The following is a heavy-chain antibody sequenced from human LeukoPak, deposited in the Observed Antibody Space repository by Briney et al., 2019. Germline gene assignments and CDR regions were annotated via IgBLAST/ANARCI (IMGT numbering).Heavy chain of an antibody. CDR3: ATRYGSGSYHMDV. CDR1: GFTVSNYY. Sequence: GGSLRLSCAASGFTVSNYYMSWVRQAPGKGLEWVSVIYTGGGTYYADSVKGRFTISRDNSKNTLYLQMNSLRAEDTAVYYCATRYGSGSYHMDVWGQGTTVTVSS. V-gene: IGHV3-66*01. CDR2: IYTGGGT. D-gene: IGHD3-10*01. J-gene: IGHJ6*02.